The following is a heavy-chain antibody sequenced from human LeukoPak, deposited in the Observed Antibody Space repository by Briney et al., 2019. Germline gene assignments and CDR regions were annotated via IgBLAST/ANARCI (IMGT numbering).Heavy chain of an antibody. J-gene: IGHJ6*02. V-gene: IGHV1-8*01. D-gene: IGHD3-3*01. CDR3: ARDKYYDFWSGYWVSYYYYYGMDV. CDR2: MNPNSGNT. Sequence: GASVKVSCKASGYTFTSYDINWVRQATGQGLERMGWMNPNSGNTGYAQKFQGRVTMTRNTSISTAYMELSSLRSEDTAVYYCARDKYYDFWSGYWVSYYYYYGMDVWGQGTTVTVSS. CDR1: GYTFTSYD.